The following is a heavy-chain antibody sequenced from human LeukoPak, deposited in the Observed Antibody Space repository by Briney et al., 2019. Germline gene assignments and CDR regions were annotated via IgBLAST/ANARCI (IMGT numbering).Heavy chain of an antibody. CDR2: ISYDGSNK. D-gene: IGHD3-10*01. J-gene: IGHJ4*02. V-gene: IGHV3-30*04. CDR1: GFTFSSYA. CDR3: TVRGVIINTFDY. Sequence: PGRSLRLPCAASGFTFSSYAMHWVRQAPGKGLEWVAVISYDGSNKYYADSVKGRFTISRDNSKNTLYLQMNSLRAEDTAVYYCTVRGVIINTFDYWGQGTLVTVSS.